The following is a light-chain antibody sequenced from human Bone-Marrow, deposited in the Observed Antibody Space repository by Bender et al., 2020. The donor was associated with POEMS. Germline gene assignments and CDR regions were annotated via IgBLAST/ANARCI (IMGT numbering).Light chain of an antibody. V-gene: IGLV2-11*01. Sequence: QSALTQPASVSGSPGQSITISCTGTSSDVGGYNYVSWYQQHPGKAPKLMIYDVSNRPSGVPDRFSGSKSGDTASLTISGLQAEDEADYYCCSYAGSYTFMFGGGTKLTVL. CDR3: CSYAGSYTFM. J-gene: IGLJ3*02. CDR2: DVS. CDR1: SSDVGGYNY.